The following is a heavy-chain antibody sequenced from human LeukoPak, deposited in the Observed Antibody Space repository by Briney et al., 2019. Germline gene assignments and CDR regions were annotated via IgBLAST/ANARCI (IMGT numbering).Heavy chain of an antibody. Sequence: GGSLRLSCAASGFSFDDYGLTWVRQAPGKGLEWVSGINWNGDSTDYADSVKGRFTISRDNAKNSLYLQMNSLRAEDTALYYCARDLRVVITGSLDSWGQGTLVTFSS. D-gene: IGHD3-22*01. CDR2: INWNGDST. CDR1: GFSFDDYG. J-gene: IGHJ4*02. CDR3: ARDLRVVITGSLDS. V-gene: IGHV3-20*04.